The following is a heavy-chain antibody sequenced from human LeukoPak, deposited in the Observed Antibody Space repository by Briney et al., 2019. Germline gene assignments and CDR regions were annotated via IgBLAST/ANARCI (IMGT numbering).Heavy chain of an antibody. V-gene: IGHV4-34*01. CDR3: ARGHTAGRLFDP. CDR1: GGPFSGYY. CDR2: INHSRST. J-gene: IGHJ5*02. D-gene: IGHD6-13*01. Sequence: SETLSLTCAVYGGPFSGYYWNWIRQPPGKGLEWIGEINHSRSTNYNPSLKSRVTISVDTSKNQFSLKLSSVTAADTAVYYCARGHTAGRLFDPWGQGTLVTVSS.